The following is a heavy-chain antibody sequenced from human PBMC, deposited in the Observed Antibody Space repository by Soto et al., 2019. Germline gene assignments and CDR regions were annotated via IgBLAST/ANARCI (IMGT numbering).Heavy chain of an antibody. CDR3: ARAQYQLLYYYYYYGMDV. V-gene: IGHV3-30-3*01. Sequence: PGGSLRLSCAASGFTFSSYAMHWVRQAPGKGLEWVAVISYDGSNKYYADSGKGRFTISRDNSKNTLYLQMNSLRAEDTAVYYCARAQYQLLYYYYYYGMDVWGQGTTVTVSS. CDR2: ISYDGSNK. J-gene: IGHJ6*02. D-gene: IGHD2-2*01. CDR1: GFTFSSYA.